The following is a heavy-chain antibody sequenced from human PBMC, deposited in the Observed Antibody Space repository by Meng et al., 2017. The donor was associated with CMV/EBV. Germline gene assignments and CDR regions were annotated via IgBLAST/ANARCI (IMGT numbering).Heavy chain of an antibody. CDR2: IYYSGST. Sequence: SGGSISSGGYYWSWIRQNPGKSLKWIGYIYYSGSTYYNTSLKSRVTISVDTSKNQFSLKLSSVTAADTAVYYCARDPNYGSGSPDYWGQGTLVTVSS. V-gene: IGHV4-31*02. CDR1: GGSISSGGYY. CDR3: ARDPNYGSGSPDY. J-gene: IGHJ4*02. D-gene: IGHD3-10*01.